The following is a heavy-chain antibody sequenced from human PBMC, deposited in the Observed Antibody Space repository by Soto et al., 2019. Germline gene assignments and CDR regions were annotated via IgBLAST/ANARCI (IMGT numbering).Heavy chain of an antibody. CDR3: ARLGSRKNPYCGGDCYSGSYYYYYYMDV. V-gene: IGHV5-51*01. CDR1: GYSFTSYW. D-gene: IGHD2-21*01. Sequence: RGESLKISCKGSGYSFTSYWIGWVRQMPGKGLEWMGIIYPGDSDTRYSPSFQGQVTISADKSISTAYLQWSSLKASDTAMYYCARLGSRKNPYCGGDCYSGSYYYYYYMDVWGKGTTVTVSS. J-gene: IGHJ6*03. CDR2: IYPGDSDT.